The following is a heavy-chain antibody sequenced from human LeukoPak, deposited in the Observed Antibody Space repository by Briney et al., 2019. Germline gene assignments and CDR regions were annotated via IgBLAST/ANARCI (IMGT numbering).Heavy chain of an antibody. CDR1: GFTFYDYG. Sequence: GGSLRLSCAASGFTFYDYGMIWVRQAPGKGLEWVSGISGSGGSKYYADSVKGRFTISRDNCKNTLYLQMNRLRAEDTAVYYCAKDARYSSGWQSSDYRGQGTLVTVSP. CDR3: AKDARYSSGWQSSDY. D-gene: IGHD6-19*01. CDR2: ISGSGGSK. J-gene: IGHJ4*02. V-gene: IGHV3-23*01.